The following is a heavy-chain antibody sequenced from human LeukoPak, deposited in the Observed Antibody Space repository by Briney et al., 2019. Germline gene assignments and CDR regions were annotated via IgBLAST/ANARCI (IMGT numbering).Heavy chain of an antibody. Sequence: PSQTLSLTCTVSDGSISSGGYYWSWIRQHPGKGLEWIGYIYYSGSTYYNPSLKSRVTISVDTSKNQFSLKLSSVTAADTAVYYCARSLGWGSTFDYWGQGTLVTVSS. V-gene: IGHV4-31*03. CDR3: ARSLGWGSTFDY. D-gene: IGHD7-27*01. CDR2: IYYSGST. CDR1: DGSISSGGYY. J-gene: IGHJ4*02.